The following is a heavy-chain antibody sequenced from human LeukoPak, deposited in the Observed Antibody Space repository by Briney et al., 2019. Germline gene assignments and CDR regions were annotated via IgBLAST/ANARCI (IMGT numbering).Heavy chain of an antibody. CDR2: IYHSGST. CDR3: ARDVPWAFFDY. V-gene: IGHV4-30-2*01. Sequence: SETLSLTCTVSGGSISSGGYYWSWIRQPPGKGLEWIGYIYHSGSTYYNPSLKSRVTISVDRSKNQFSLKLSSVTAADTAVYYCARDVPWAFFDYWGQGTLVTVSS. J-gene: IGHJ4*02. CDR1: GGSISSGGYY. D-gene: IGHD3-10*02.